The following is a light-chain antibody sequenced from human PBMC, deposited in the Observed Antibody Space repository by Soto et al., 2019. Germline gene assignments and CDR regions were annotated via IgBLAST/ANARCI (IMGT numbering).Light chain of an antibody. V-gene: IGLV7-46*01. J-gene: IGLJ2*01. Sequence: QAVVTQEPSLTVSPGGTVTLTCGSSTGAVTSGHYPYWFQQKPGQAPRTLIYDTSNKQSWTPARFSGSLLGGKAALTLSGAQPEDEADYYSFLSSSGARVFGGGTKVTVL. CDR3: FLSSSGARV. CDR1: TGAVTSGHY. CDR2: DTS.